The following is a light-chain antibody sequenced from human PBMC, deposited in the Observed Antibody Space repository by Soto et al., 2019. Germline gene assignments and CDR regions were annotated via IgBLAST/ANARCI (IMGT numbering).Light chain of an antibody. Sequence: QSALTQPASVSGSPGQSITISCTGTSSDVGNFVSWYRQHPGKAPKLMIYDVSSRPSGISDRFSGSKSGNTASLTISGLQSEDEADYYCCRYTGTTCTWVFGGGTKLTVL. J-gene: IGLJ3*02. CDR2: DVS. CDR3: CRYTGTTCTWV. V-gene: IGLV2-14*01. CDR1: SSDVGNF.